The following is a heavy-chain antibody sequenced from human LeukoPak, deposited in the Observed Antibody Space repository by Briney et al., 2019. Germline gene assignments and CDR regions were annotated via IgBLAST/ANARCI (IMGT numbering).Heavy chain of an antibody. J-gene: IGHJ4*02. CDR1: GGSISSYY. CDR2: IYYSGST. V-gene: IGHV4-59*01. CDR3: ARGPNTYYYGSGTNHKAFDY. D-gene: IGHD3-10*01. Sequence: SETLSLTCTVSGGSISSYYWSWIRQPPGKGLEWIGYIYYSGSTNYNPSLKSRVTISVDTSKNQFSLKLSSVTAADTAVYYCARGPNTYYYGSGTNHKAFDYWGQGTLVTVSS.